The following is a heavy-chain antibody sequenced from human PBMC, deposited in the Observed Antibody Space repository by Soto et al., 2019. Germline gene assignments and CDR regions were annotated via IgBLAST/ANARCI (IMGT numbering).Heavy chain of an antibody. CDR3: SRQASDFWSGKQQYYMDV. Sequence: EVQLVESGGGLVQPGGSLKLSCAASGFTFSGSAMHWVRQASGKGLEWVGRIRSKGNNYATAYGASLKGRFTISRDDSKNTAYLQMNSLNTEDTAVYYFSRQASDFWSGKQQYYMDVWGKGTTVTVSS. CDR1: GFTFSGSA. CDR2: IRSKGNNYAT. J-gene: IGHJ6*03. D-gene: IGHD3-3*01. V-gene: IGHV3-73*01.